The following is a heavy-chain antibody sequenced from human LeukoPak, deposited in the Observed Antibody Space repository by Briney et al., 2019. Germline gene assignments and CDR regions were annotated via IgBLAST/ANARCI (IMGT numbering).Heavy chain of an antibody. CDR1: GFTFSTYW. Sequence: GGSLRLSCAASGFTFSTYWMHWVRQAPGKGLVWVSRINSDESSTTYADSVKGRFTISRDNAKNMLYLQMNSLRAEDTAVYYCAKSRRAYCSGGSCFGLWDYWGQGTLVTVSS. CDR2: INSDESST. D-gene: IGHD2-15*01. CDR3: AKSRRAYCSGGSCFGLWDY. V-gene: IGHV3-74*01. J-gene: IGHJ4*02.